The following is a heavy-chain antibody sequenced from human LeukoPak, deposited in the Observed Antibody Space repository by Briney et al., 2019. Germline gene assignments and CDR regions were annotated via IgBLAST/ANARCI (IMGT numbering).Heavy chain of an antibody. J-gene: IGHJ4*02. V-gene: IGHV4-59*01. D-gene: IGHD4-17*01. Sequence: SETLSLTCTVSGGSISSYHWSWIRQPPGKGLEWIGYIYYSGSTNYNPSLKSRVTISVDTSKNQFSLKLSSVTAADTAVYYCAGDLGDESFDYWGQGTLVTVSS. CDR2: IYYSGST. CDR1: GGSISSYH. CDR3: AGDLGDESFDY.